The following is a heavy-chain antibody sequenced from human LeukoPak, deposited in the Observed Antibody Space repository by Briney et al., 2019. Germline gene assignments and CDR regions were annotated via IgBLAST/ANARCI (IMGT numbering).Heavy chain of an antibody. J-gene: IGHJ4*02. CDR3: ATVPRSGYYYFDY. Sequence: GGSLRLSCAASGFTFRSYAMTWVRQAPGKGLEWVSFTSGSGGSTYYADSVKGRFTISKDKSRNTLFLQMNSLRAEDTAVYYCATVPRSGYYYFDYWGQGILVTVSS. D-gene: IGHD5-12*01. CDR2: TSGSGGST. CDR1: GFTFRSYA. V-gene: IGHV3-23*01.